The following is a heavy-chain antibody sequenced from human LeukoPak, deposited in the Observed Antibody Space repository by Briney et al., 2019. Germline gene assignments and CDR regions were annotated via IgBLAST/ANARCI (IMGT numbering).Heavy chain of an antibody. CDR2: IYTSGST. D-gene: IGHD4-23*01. Sequence: SETLSLTCTVSGGSISSGSYYWSWIRQPAGKGLEWIGRIYTSGSTYYNPSLKSRVTISVDTSKNQFSLKLSSVTAADTAVYYCARLSYGGNRRDFDYWGQGTLVTVSS. CDR1: GGSISSGSYY. CDR3: ARLSYGGNRRDFDY. J-gene: IGHJ4*02. V-gene: IGHV4-61*02.